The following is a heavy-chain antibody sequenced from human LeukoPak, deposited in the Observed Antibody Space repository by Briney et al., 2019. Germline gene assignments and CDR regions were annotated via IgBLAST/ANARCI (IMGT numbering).Heavy chain of an antibody. J-gene: IGHJ4*02. D-gene: IGHD1-26*01. CDR3: AKDRSGSYLLGY. V-gene: IGHV3-30*18. CDR1: GCTFSSYG. CDR2: ISYDGSNK. Sequence: GGSLRLSCAASGCTFSSYGMHWVRQAPGKGLEWVAVISYDGSNKYYADSVKGRFTISRDNSKNTLYLQMNSLRAEDTAVYYCAKDRSGSYLLGYWGQGTLVTVSS.